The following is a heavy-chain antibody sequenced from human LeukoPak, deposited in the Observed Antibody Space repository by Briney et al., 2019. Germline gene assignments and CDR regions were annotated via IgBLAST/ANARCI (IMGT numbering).Heavy chain of an antibody. V-gene: IGHV4-34*01. CDR2: INHSGST. Sequence: SETLSLTCAVYGGSFSGYYWSWIRQPPGKGLEWIGEINHSGSTNCNPSLKSRVTISVDTSRNQFSLKLSSVTAADTAVYYCARGDYSSSFISFGYWGQGTLVTVSS. CDR1: GGSFSGYY. D-gene: IGHD6-13*01. CDR3: ARGDYSSSFISFGY. J-gene: IGHJ4*02.